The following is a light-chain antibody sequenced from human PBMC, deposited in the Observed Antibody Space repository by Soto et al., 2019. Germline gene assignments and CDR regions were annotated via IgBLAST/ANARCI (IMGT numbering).Light chain of an antibody. CDR3: CSYAAGSTYV. J-gene: IGLJ1*01. Sequence: SVLTQPASVSGSPGQSITISCTGTSSDVGSYNLVSWYQQHPGKAPKLMIYEGSKRPSGVSNRFSGSKSGNTASLTISGLQAEDEADYYCCSYAAGSTYVFGTGTKLTVL. CDR1: SSDVGSYNL. V-gene: IGLV2-23*01. CDR2: EGS.